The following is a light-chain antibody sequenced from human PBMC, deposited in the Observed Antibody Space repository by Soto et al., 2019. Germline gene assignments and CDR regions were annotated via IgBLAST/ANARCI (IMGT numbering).Light chain of an antibody. J-gene: IGLJ1*01. CDR2: ADD. CDR1: NIGSKS. V-gene: IGLV3-21*02. CDR3: QRWYSTRDHHG. Sequence: SYELTQPPSVSVAPGQTARITCGGNNIGSKSVHWYQQKPGQAPVLVVYADDDRPSGIPERISGSNSGNTATLTISRVEAGDEADYYCQRWYSTRDHHGFGSGTKLTVL.